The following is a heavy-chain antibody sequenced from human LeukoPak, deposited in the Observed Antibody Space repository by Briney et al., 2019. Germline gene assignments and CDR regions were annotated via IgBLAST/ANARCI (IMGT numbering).Heavy chain of an antibody. CDR1: GYSFIDYS. Sequence: ASVTVSCKASGYSFIDYSMHWVRQAPGQGLEWMGWINLNSGATKYAQKFEGRVTMTRDTSVTTAYMELSSLRSDDTAVYFCARDRGVGATLGLMDVWGQGTPVTVSS. CDR2: INLNSGAT. J-gene: IGHJ6*02. CDR3: ARDRGVGATLGLMDV. D-gene: IGHD1-26*01. V-gene: IGHV1-2*02.